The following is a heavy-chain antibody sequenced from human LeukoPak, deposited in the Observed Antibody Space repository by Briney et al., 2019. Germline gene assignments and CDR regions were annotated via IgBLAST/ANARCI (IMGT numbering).Heavy chain of an antibody. Sequence: ASVKVSCKASGYTFTGYYMHWVRQAPGQGLEWMGRINPNSGGTNYAQKFQGRVTMTRDTSISTAYMELSRLRSDDPTVYYCARGPRARYCSSTSCYWVLFDYWGQGTLVTVSS. D-gene: IGHD2-2*01. CDR3: ARGPRARYCSSTSCYWVLFDY. V-gene: IGHV1-2*06. J-gene: IGHJ4*02. CDR1: GYTFTGYY. CDR2: INPNSGGT.